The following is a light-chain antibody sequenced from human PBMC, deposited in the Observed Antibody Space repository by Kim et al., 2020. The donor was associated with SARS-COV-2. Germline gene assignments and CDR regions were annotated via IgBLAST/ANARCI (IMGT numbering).Light chain of an antibody. CDR3: QQHEDAPLT. Sequence: SPGERVPLSCWASQRIPSNYLAWYQQKPGQAPSLLLYEVFKRATGVPDRFSGSGSGADFTLTISRLEPEDSAVYYCQQHEDAPLTFGGGTKVDIK. V-gene: IGKV3D-20*02. CDR1: QRIPSNY. J-gene: IGKJ4*01. CDR2: EVF.